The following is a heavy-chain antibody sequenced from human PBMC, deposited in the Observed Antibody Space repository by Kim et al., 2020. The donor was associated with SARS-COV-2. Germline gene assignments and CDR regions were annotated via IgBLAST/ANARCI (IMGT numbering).Heavy chain of an antibody. CDR2: INHSGST. V-gene: IGHV4-34*01. CDR1: GGSFSGYY. Sequence: SETLSLTRAVYGGSFSGYYWSWIRQPPGKGLEWIGEINHSGSTNYNPSLKSRVTISVDTSKNQFSLKLSSVAAADTAVYYCARGLPGNYYYYYGMDVWGQGTTVTVSS. CDR3: ARGLPGNYYYYYGMDV. J-gene: IGHJ6*02.